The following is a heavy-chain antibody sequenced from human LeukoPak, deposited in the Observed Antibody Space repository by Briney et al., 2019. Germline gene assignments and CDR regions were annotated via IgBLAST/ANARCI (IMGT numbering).Heavy chain of an antibody. CDR2: IKEDGTEK. J-gene: IGHJ4*02. D-gene: IGHD2-15*01. Sequence: PGGSLRLSCVASGFTLSTHWMGWVRQAPGKGLEWVANIKEDGTEKYYVGSVKGRFTISRDIAKNSLYLQMNSLRAEDTAVYYCARTSCSGGNCYMYFDYWGQGTLVTVSS. V-gene: IGHV3-7*01. CDR1: GFTLSTHW. CDR3: ARTSCSGGNCYMYFDY.